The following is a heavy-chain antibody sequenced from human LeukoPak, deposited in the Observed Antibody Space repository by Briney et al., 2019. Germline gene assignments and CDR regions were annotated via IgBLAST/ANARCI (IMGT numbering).Heavy chain of an antibody. J-gene: IGHJ4*02. V-gene: IGHV3-7*03. CDR1: GFTFSSDW. CDR2: IKQDGSEK. CDR3: ARDPFITDY. Sequence: GGSLRLSCAASGFTFSSDWMSWVRQAPGKGLEWVANIKQDGSEKYYVDSVKGRFTISRDNSKNSLYLQMNSLSAEDTAVYYCARDPFITDYWGQGTLVTVSS. D-gene: IGHD3-22*01.